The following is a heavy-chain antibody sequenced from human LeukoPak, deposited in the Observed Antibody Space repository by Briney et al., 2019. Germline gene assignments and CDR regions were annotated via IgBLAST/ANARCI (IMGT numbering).Heavy chain of an antibody. Sequence: SETLSLTCTVSRGPISSYYWSWIRQPPGKGLEWIGYIYYNGRTNYNPSLKSRFTISVDTSRNQFSLKLSSVTAADTAVYYCARSNTVGADLSFDSWGQGTLVTVSS. CDR1: RGPISSYY. D-gene: IGHD1-26*01. V-gene: IGHV4-59*01. CDR3: ARSNTVGADLSFDS. J-gene: IGHJ4*02. CDR2: IYYNGRT.